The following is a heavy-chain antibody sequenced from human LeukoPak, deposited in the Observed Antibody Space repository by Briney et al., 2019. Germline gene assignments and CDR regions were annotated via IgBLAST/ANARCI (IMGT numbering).Heavy chain of an antibody. D-gene: IGHD2-2*01. CDR1: GFTFSGSA. J-gene: IGHJ4*02. Sequence: GGSLRLSCAASGFTFSGSAMHWVRQASGKGLEWVGRIRSKANSYATAYAASVKGRFTISRDDSKNTAYLQMNSLKTEDTAVYYCTSLLGYRSRTSCPRWDYWSQGTLVTVSP. V-gene: IGHV3-73*01. CDR2: IRSKANSYAT. CDR3: TSLLGYRSRTSCPRWDY.